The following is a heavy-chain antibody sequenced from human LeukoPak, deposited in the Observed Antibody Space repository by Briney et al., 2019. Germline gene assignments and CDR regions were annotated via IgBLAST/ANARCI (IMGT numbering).Heavy chain of an antibody. D-gene: IGHD3-9*01. V-gene: IGHV3-30*18. CDR3: AKVGMLRYFDWLSFDY. Sequence: GRSLRLSCAASGFTFSNYGMHWVRQAPGKGLEWVVVISHDGSNNNYADSVKGRFTISRDNSKNTLYLQMNSLRAEDTAVYYCAKVGMLRYFDWLSFDYWGQGTLVTVSS. CDR1: GFTFSNYG. J-gene: IGHJ4*02. CDR2: ISHDGSNN.